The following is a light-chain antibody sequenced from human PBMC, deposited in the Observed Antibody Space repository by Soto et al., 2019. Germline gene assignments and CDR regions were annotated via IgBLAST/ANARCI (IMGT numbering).Light chain of an antibody. Sequence: QSALTQPAYVSGSPGQSISISCIGTSSDVGAFNYVSWYQHHPGKAPQLIIYDVTSRPSGVSNRFSASKSGNTASLTISGLQAEDEADYYCSSYTTRNTEVFGSGTKLTVL. V-gene: IGLV2-14*03. CDR2: DVT. CDR1: SSDVGAFNY. J-gene: IGLJ1*01. CDR3: SSYTTRNTEV.